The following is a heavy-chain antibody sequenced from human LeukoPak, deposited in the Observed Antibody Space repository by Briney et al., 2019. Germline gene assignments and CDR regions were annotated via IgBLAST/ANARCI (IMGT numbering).Heavy chain of an antibody. D-gene: IGHD1-26*01. Sequence: GESLKISCKVSGYSFTSYCIGWVRQMPGKGLEWMGVIYPGDSGPTYSPSFQGQVTISVDKSISTAYLQWSSLQASDTAMYYCGMSGDRVPLQDDVFDVWGQGTMVTVST. CDR2: IYPGDSGP. CDR1: GYSFTSYC. CDR3: GMSGDRVPLQDDVFDV. V-gene: IGHV5-51*01. J-gene: IGHJ3*01.